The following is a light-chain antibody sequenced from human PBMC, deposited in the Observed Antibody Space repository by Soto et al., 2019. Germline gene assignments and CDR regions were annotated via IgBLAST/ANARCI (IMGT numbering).Light chain of an antibody. CDR2: DAS. J-gene: IGKJ2*01. CDR1: QPISRS. V-gene: IGKV1-5*01. CDR3: QQYNSYSGT. Sequence: DIQMTQSPSTLSASVGDRVTITCRASQPISRSLAWYQQKPGKAPNLLIYDASNLESRITPTFSGRGSGTEFTLTISSLQPDDFATYYCQQYNSYSGTFGQGTKLEIK.